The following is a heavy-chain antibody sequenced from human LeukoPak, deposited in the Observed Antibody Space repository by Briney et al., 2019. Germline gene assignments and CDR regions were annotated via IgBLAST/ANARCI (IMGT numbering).Heavy chain of an antibody. Sequence: GGSLRLSCAASGFTFSNSWMSWVRQAPGKGLEWVATIKPDGSAQYYVDSVKGRFTISRDNAKNSLFLQINSLRAEDTAAYYCARGKLLWFGELPRDYWGQGTLVTVSS. D-gene: IGHD3-10*01. V-gene: IGHV3-7*01. CDR3: ARGKLLWFGELPRDY. CDR1: GFTFSNSW. CDR2: IKPDGSAQ. J-gene: IGHJ4*02.